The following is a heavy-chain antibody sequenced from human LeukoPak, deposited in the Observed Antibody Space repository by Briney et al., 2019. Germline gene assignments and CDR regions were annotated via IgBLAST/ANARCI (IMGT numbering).Heavy chain of an antibody. J-gene: IGHJ4*02. CDR2: IRLRGGNT. Sequence: ASVKVSCKASGYTFTNYYIHWVRQAPGQGRERMGLIRLRGGNTGYAQKFQGRVTMTSDTSTSTVYVDLSSLRSEDTAIYYCARESPETYYFDYWGQGTLVTVSS. CDR3: ARESPETYYFDY. V-gene: IGHV1-46*01. CDR1: GYTFTNYY. D-gene: IGHD5-24*01.